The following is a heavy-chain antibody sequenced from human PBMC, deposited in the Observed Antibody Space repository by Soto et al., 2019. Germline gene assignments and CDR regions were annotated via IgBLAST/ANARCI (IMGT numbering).Heavy chain of an antibody. CDR2: INAGNGNT. J-gene: IGHJ4*02. Sequence: GASVKVSCTASGGTFTIYAMHWVRQAPGQRLEWMGWINAGNGNTKYSQKFQGRVTITRDTSASTAYMELSSLRSEDTAVYYCARDPRRQLETFDYWGQGTLVTVSS. D-gene: IGHD6-13*01. V-gene: IGHV1-3*01. CDR3: ARDPRRQLETFDY. CDR1: GGTFTIYA.